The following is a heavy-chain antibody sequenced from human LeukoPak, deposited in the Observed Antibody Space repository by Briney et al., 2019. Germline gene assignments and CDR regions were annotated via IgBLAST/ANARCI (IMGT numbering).Heavy chain of an antibody. CDR1: GGSISSYY. J-gene: IGHJ4*02. CDR3: ASLSSSWDYYFDY. V-gene: IGHV4-4*07. CDR2: IYTSGST. Sequence: PSQSLSPTCTVSGGSISSYYWSWIRQPAGKGLEWIGRIYTSGSTNYNPSLKSRVTMSVDTSKNQFSMTLSSVADADTAVYYCASLSSSWDYYFDYWGQGTMVTVSS. D-gene: IGHD6-13*01.